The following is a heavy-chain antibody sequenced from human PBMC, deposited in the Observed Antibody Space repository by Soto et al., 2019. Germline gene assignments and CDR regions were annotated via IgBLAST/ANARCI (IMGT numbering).Heavy chain of an antibody. V-gene: IGHV4-59*12. CDR2: IFYTGST. CDR1: GGSISNYY. CDR3: AGGRGYSYGYLHNY. D-gene: IGHD5-18*01. J-gene: IGHJ4*02. Sequence: PSETLSLTCTVSGGSISNYYWSWIRQPPGKGLECIGYIFYTGSTNYNPSLKSRVTISVDKSKNQFSLKLSSVTAADTAVYYCAGGRGYSYGYLHNYSGQGTLVTVSS.